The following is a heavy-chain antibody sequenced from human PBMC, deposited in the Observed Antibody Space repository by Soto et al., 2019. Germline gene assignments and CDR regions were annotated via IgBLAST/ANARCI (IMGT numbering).Heavy chain of an antibody. V-gene: IGHV4-59*01. CDR1: GGSIRSYY. D-gene: IGHD2-21*02. CDR2: MYNTGST. CDR3: ARDLWGYCGADCYPLDV. J-gene: IGHJ6*02. Sequence: QVRLQESGPGLVKPSETLSLTCTVSGGSIRSYYWSWIRQPPGKGLEWIGYMYNTGSTIYNPSLKRRVTISVDTSKNQFSLKLNSVTAADTAVYYCARDLWGYCGADCYPLDVWGQGTMVTVSS.